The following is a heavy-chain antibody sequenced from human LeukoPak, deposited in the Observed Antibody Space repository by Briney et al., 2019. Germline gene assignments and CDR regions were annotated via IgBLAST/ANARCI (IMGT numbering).Heavy chain of an antibody. J-gene: IGHJ4*02. CDR2: IYYSGST. CDR3: ARVLVYAIGHFDY. D-gene: IGHD2-8*01. CDR1: GGSISSGGYY. Sequence: PSQTLSLTCTVSGGSISSGGYYWSWIRQHPGKGLEWIGYIYYSGSTYYNPSLMSRVTISVDTPKNQFSLKLSSVTAADTAVYYCARVLVYAIGHFDYWGQGTLVTVSS. V-gene: IGHV4-31*03.